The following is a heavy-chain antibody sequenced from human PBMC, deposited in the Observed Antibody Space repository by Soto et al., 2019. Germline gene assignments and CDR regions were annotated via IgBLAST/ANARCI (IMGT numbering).Heavy chain of an antibody. J-gene: IGHJ4*02. V-gene: IGHV1-18*01. D-gene: IGHD1-1*01. CDR2: ISAHNGNT. CDR3: ARGRYGDY. CDR1: GYTFTSYG. Sequence: QVHLVQSGAEVKKPGASVKVSCKASGYTFTSYGITWVRQAPGQGLEWMGWISAHNGNTDYGQKLQGRVIVTRDTSTSTAYMELRSLISDYTAVYYCARGRYGDYWGQGALVTVSS.